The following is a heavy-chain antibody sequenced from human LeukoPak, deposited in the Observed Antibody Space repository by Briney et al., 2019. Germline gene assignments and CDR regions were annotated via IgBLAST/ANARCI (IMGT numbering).Heavy chain of an antibody. CDR2: IRGSGGST. CDR1: GFTFISYA. J-gene: IGHJ5*02. V-gene: IGHV3-23*01. CDR3: ARVGGSNWGWFDP. D-gene: IGHD1-26*01. Sequence: GGSLRLSCAASGFTFISYAMSWVRPAPGKGLEWVSAIRGSGGSTYYADSVKDRFTISRDNSKNTLYLQMNSLRAEDTAVYYCARVGGSNWGWFDPWGQGTLVTVSS.